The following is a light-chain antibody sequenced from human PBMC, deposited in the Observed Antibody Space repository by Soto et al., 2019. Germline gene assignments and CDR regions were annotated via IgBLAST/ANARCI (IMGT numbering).Light chain of an antibody. CDR2: GTS. CDR3: QQHSNWPLT. V-gene: IGKV3D-20*02. CDR1: QTVSSNF. Sequence: IVLTQSPGTLSLSPGERATLSCRASQTVSSNFLAWYQEKPGQGPRLLIYGTSTRATGIPDRFSGGGSGTDFILTISSLETEDFAVYYCQQHSNWPLTFGGGTKVDI. J-gene: IGKJ4*01.